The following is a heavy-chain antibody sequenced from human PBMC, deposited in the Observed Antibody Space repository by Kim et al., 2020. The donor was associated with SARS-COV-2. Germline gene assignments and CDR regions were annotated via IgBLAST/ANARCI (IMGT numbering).Heavy chain of an antibody. CDR3: ASPCNSSGWYYFDY. V-gene: IGHV3-30*07. D-gene: IGHD6-19*01. J-gene: IGHJ4*02. Sequence: ADSVKGRFTSSRDKSKKPLYLQMNSLSAEDTAVYYCASPCNSSGWYYFDYWGQGTLVTVSS.